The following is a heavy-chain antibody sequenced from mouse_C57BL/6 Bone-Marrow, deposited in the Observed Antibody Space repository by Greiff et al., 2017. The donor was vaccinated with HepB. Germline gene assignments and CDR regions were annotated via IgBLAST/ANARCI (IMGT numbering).Heavy chain of an antibody. Sequence: QVQLQQPGAELVKPGASVKMSCKASGYTFTSYWITWVKQRPGQGLEWIGDIYPGSGSTNYNEKFKSKATMTVDTSSSTAYMQLSSLTSEDAAVYYCARGYLLLCYYVDYWGQGTTLTVSS. J-gene: IGHJ2*01. V-gene: IGHV1-55*01. CDR2: IYPGSGST. D-gene: IGHD1-1*01. CDR1: GYTFTSYW. CDR3: ARGYLLLCYYVDY.